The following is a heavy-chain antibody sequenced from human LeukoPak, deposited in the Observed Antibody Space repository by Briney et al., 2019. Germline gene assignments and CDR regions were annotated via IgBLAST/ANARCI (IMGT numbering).Heavy chain of an antibody. Sequence: ASVKVSCKASGYTFTSYAMHWVRQAPGQRLEWMRWINAGNGNTKYSQKFQGRVTITRDTSASTAYMELSSLRSEDTAVYYCAKGSGSYQPPYYYYGMDVWGQGTTVTVSS. CDR1: GYTFTSYA. CDR2: INAGNGNT. CDR3: AKGSGSYQPPYYYYGMDV. J-gene: IGHJ6*02. D-gene: IGHD3-10*01. V-gene: IGHV1-3*01.